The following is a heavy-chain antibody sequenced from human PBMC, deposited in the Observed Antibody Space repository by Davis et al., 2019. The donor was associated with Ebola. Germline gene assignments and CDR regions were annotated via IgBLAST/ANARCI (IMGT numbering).Heavy chain of an antibody. V-gene: IGHV3-49*04. Sequence: GESLKISCTASGFTFGDYAMSWVRQAPGKGLEWVGFIRSKAYGGTTEYAASVKGRFTISRDDSKSIAYLQMNSLKTEDTAVYYCTRGTIFGVVTYYYYYGMDVWGQGTMVTVSS. CDR2: IRSKAYGGTT. D-gene: IGHD3-3*01. CDR1: GFTFGDYA. J-gene: IGHJ6*02. CDR3: TRGTIFGVVTYYYYYGMDV.